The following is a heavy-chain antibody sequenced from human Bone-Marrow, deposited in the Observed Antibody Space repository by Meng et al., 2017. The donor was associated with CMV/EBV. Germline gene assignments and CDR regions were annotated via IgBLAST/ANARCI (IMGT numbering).Heavy chain of an antibody. CDR2: ISSGSDYI. Sequence: GGSLRLSCAASGFTFSSYAMSWVRQAPGKALEWVSSISSGSDYIYYPDSVRGRFTVSRDNAKNLMYLQMNSLRAEDTAVYYCARDRVSGGDVFDIWGQGTMVTVSS. D-gene: IGHD2-8*01. CDR1: GFTFSSYA. J-gene: IGHJ3*02. V-gene: IGHV3-21*06. CDR3: ARDRVSGGDVFDI.